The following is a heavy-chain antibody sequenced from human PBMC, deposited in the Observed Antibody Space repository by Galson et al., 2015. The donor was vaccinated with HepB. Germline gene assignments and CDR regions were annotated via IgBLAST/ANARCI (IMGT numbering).Heavy chain of an antibody. CDR2: ITTSSSYI. J-gene: IGHJ5*01. V-gene: IGHV3-21*06. D-gene: IGHD2-2*01. CDR3: AKAGCSGAGCYLRYSWIDS. Sequence: SLRLSCAASGFTFSAYDMYWVRQAPGKGLEWVSSITTSSSYIYYADSMRGRFTISRDNAKNSLFLQMDSLRAEDTAVYYCAKAGCSGAGCYLRYSWIDSWGLGPLVTVSS. CDR1: GFTFSAYD.